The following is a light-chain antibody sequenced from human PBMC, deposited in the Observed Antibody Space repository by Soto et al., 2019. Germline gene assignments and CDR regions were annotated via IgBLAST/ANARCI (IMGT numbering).Light chain of an antibody. CDR1: SSDIGRYNY. CDR3: SSLRANRGV. V-gene: IGLV2-14*01. CDR2: EVN. Sequence: QSALTQPASVSGSPGQSITISCTGTSSDIGRYNYVSWYQQYPGRAPRLMIYEVNNRPSGVSNRFSGFKSGNTASLTISGLRAEDEADYYCSSLRANRGVFGTGTKVTVL. J-gene: IGLJ1*01.